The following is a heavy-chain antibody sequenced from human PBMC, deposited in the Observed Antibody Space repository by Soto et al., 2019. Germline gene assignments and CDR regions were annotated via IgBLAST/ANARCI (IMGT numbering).Heavy chain of an antibody. D-gene: IGHD6-13*01. CDR3: ARLSGIGYYYFGMDV. V-gene: IGHV4-59*08. CDR1: GGSISNYY. Sequence: ETLSLTCTVSGGSISNYYWSWIRQPPGRGLEWIVYIHYSGSTKYIPSLNSRVTISIDTSKYQFSLRLTSVTAADTAVYYCARLSGIGYYYFGMDVWGQGTSVTVSS. CDR2: IHYSGST. J-gene: IGHJ6*02.